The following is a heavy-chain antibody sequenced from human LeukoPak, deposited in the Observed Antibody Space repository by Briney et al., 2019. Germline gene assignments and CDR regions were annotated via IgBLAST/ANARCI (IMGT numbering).Heavy chain of an antibody. Sequence: SETLSLTCTVSGGSISSSSYYWGWIRQPPGKGLEWIGSIYYSGSTYYNPSLKSRVSISVETSKNQFSLKLSSVTAADTAVYYCARLQADAFDIWGQGTMDTVSS. J-gene: IGHJ3*02. CDR2: IYYSGST. CDR3: ARLQADAFDI. CDR1: GGSISSSSYY. V-gene: IGHV4-39*01.